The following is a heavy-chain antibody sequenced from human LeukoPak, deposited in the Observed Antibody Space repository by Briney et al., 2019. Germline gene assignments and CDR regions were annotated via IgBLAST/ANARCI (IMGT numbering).Heavy chain of an antibody. J-gene: IGHJ4*02. CDR3: AKGDRSGSYSYFDY. V-gene: IGHV3-23*01. D-gene: IGHD3-10*01. CDR1: GFTFSSYA. Sequence: GGSLRLSCVASGFTFSSYAMSWVRQAPGKGLEWVSSISASGGNTYYADSVQGRFTISRGDSKNTLYLQVNSLRAEDTVVFYCAKGDRSGSYSYFDYWGQGTLVTVSS. CDR2: ISASGGNT.